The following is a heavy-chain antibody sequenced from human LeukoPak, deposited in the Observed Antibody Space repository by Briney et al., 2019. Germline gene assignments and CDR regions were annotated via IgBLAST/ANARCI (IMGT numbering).Heavy chain of an antibody. D-gene: IGHD3-22*01. CDR3: ARDNIYYDSSGFFWFDP. V-gene: IGHV4-38-2*02. CDR1: GYSISSGYY. CDR2: ITHSGST. J-gene: IGHJ5*02. Sequence: SETLSLTCTVSGYSISSGYYWGWIRQPPGKGLEWIGEITHSGSTNYNPSLKSRVTISVDTSKNQFSLKLSSVTAADTAVYYCARDNIYYDSSGFFWFDPWGQGTLITVSS.